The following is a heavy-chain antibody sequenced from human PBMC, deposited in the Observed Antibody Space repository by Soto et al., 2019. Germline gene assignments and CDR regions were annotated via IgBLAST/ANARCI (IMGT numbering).Heavy chain of an antibody. V-gene: IGHV3-15*07. CDR2: IKSKTDGGTT. D-gene: IGHD6-19*01. Sequence: GGALRHSCGGPGFTFSNAWDNWGRPAPGEGLEWVGRIKSKTDGGTTDYAAPVKGRFTISRDDSKNTLYLQMNSLKTEDTAVYYCTTDGVAVPGTGFQHWGQGTLVTVSS. CDR1: GFTFSNAW. J-gene: IGHJ1*01. CDR3: TTDGVAVPGTGFQH.